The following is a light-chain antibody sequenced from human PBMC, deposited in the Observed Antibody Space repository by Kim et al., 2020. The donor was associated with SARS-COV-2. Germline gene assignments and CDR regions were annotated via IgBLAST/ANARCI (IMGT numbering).Light chain of an antibody. J-gene: IGLJ3*02. Sequence: PGRTARITCSGDALPKQYAYWYQQKPGQAPVLVIYKDSERPSGIPERFSGSSSGTTVTLTISGVQAEDEADYYCQSADSSGTHWVFGGGTQLTVL. CDR2: KDS. V-gene: IGLV3-25*03. CDR1: ALPKQY. CDR3: QSADSSGTHWV.